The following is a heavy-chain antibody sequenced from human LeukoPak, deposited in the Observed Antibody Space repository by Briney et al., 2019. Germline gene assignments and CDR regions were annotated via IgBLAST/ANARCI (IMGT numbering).Heavy chain of an antibody. J-gene: IGHJ4*02. Sequence: SETLSVTCTVSGGSISSGTYYWGWIRQPPGKGLEWVATIYYTGSMYYNPSLKGRVTVSVDTSKNQFSLKLSSLTAADTAVYYCARLPGSGYFDYWGQGILVTVSS. D-gene: IGHD3-22*01. CDR2: IYYTGSM. CDR1: GGSISSGTYY. CDR3: ARLPGSGYFDY. V-gene: IGHV4-39*01.